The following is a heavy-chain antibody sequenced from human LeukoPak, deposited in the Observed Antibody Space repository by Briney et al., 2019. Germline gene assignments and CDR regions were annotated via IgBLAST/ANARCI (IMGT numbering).Heavy chain of an antibody. V-gene: IGHV4-59*08. CDR2: IYYSGST. Sequence: LRLSCAASGFTFSDYYMSWIRQPPGKGLEWIGYIYYSGSTNYNPSLTSRLTISVDTSKNQVSLKLSSVTAADTAVYYCARLGVGSNWFDPWGQGTLVTVSS. J-gene: IGHJ5*02. CDR1: GFTFSDYY. CDR3: ARLGVGSNWFDP. D-gene: IGHD1-26*01.